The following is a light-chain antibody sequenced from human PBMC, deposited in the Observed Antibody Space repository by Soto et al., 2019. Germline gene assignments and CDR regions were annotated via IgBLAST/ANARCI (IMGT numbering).Light chain of an antibody. CDR3: MQALQTPLFT. CDR2: LGS. J-gene: IGKJ3*01. V-gene: IGKV2-28*01. CDR1: QSLLHSNGYNY. Sequence: DIVMTQSPLSLPVTPGEPASISCRSSQSLLHSNGYNYLDWYLQKPGQSPQLLIYLGSNRSSGVPDRFSGSGSGTDFTLKISRVEAEYVGVYYCMQALQTPLFTFGPGTKVDI.